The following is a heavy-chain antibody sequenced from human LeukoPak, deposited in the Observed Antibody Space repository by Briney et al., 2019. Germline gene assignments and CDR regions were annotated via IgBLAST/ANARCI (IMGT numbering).Heavy chain of an antibody. CDR2: INHSGST. CDR3: ARGCYDYVWVSYRRPRYFDY. V-gene: IGHV4-34*01. J-gene: IGHJ4*02. CDR1: GGSFSGYY. Sequence: SETLSLTCAVYGGSFSGYYWSWIRQPPGKGLEWIGEINHSGSTNYNPSLKSRVTISVDTSKNQFSLKLSSVTAADTAVYYCARGCYDYVWVSYRRPRYFDYWGQGTLVTVSS. D-gene: IGHD3-16*02.